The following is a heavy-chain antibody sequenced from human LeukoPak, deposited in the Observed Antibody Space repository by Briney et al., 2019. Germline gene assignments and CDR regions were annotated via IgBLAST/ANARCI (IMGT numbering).Heavy chain of an antibody. J-gene: IGHJ4*02. CDR3: AKTRDWNYEDY. D-gene: IGHD3-3*01. CDR2: SNAGKGNT. Sequence: ASVKVSCKASGYTFTSYAMHWVRQAPGQRLEWMGWSNAGKGNTKYSQEFQGRVTITRDTSTSTAYMELRSLRSDDTAVYYCAKTRDWNYEDYWGQGTLVTVSS. CDR1: GYTFTSYA. V-gene: IGHV1-3*02.